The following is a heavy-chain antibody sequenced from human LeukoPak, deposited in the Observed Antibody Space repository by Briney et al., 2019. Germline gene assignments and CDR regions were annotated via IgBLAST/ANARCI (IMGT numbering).Heavy chain of an antibody. D-gene: IGHD2-2*01. CDR1: GGSISSGSYY. Sequence: SETLSLTCTVSGGSISSGSYYWSWIRQPAGKGLEWIGRIYTSGSTNYNPSLKSRVTISVDTSKNQFSLKLSSVTAADPAVYYCATATPAVVPAAIVYYYYMDVWGKGTTVTISS. CDR3: ATATPAVVPAAIVYYYYMDV. CDR2: IYTSGST. V-gene: IGHV4-61*02. J-gene: IGHJ6*03.